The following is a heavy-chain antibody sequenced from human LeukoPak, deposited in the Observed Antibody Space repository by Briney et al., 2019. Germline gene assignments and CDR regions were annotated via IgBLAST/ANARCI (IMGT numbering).Heavy chain of an antibody. CDR3: AKSGWAMVRGAVYSDY. CDR1: GFTFSSYA. J-gene: IGHJ4*02. D-gene: IGHD3-10*01. CDR2: ISGSGGST. Sequence: GGSLRLSCAASGFTFSSYAMSWVRQAPGKGLEWVSAISGSGGSTYYADSVKGRFTISRDNSKNTLYLQMNSLRAEDMAVYYCAKSGWAMVRGAVYSDYWGQGTLVTVSS. V-gene: IGHV3-23*01.